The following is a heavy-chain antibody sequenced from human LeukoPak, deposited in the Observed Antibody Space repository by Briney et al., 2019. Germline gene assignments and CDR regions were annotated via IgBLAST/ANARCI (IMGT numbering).Heavy chain of an antibody. J-gene: IGHJ6*02. CDR2: INPNSGNT. D-gene: IGHD6-19*01. CDR1: GYTFTGYY. V-gene: IGHV1-18*04. CDR3: ARETPLAVAGRPGRGRGGYYGMDV. Sequence: GASVKVSCKASGYTFTGYYMHWVRQAPGQGLEWMGWINPNSGNTNYAQKLQGRVTMTTDTSTSTAYMELRSLRSDDTAVYYCARETPLAVAGRPGRGRGGYYGMDVWGQGTTVTVSS.